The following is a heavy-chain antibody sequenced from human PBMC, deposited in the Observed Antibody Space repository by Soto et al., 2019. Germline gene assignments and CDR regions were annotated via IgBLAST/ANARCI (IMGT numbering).Heavy chain of an antibody. V-gene: IGHV1-8*01. CDR3: ARVRKTRYTYESPGGPLSK. CDR1: GYIFTSYD. Sequence: QVQLVQSGAEVRQPGASVKVSCEASGYIFTSYDFSWVRQAAGQGLEWMGWMNPDTGHTGYAQRFKCRLTLTRNTSITTAYMELNSLTSDDTTIYYCARVRKTRYTYESPGGPLSKWGQGTLVTVTS. CDR2: MNPDTGHT. J-gene: IGHJ4*02. D-gene: IGHD5-18*01.